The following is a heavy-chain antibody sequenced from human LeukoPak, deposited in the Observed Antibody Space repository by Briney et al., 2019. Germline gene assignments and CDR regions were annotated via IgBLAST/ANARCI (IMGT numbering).Heavy chain of an antibody. CDR1: GFTFSSYG. Sequence: GGSLRLSCAASGFTFSSYGMHWVRQAPGKGLEWVAVISYDGSNKYYADSVKGRFTISRDNSKNTLYLQMNSLRAEDTAVYYCAKDPPFEALWIQLWLGYFDYWGQGTLVTVSS. CDR3: AKDPPFEALWIQLWLGYFDY. D-gene: IGHD5-18*01. CDR2: ISYDGSNK. J-gene: IGHJ4*02. V-gene: IGHV3-30*18.